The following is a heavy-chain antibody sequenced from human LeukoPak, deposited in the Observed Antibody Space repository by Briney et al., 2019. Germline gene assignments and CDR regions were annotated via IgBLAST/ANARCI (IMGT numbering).Heavy chain of an antibody. Sequence: GGSLRLSCAASGFTFSSYAMSWVRQAPGKGLEWVSAISGSGGSTYYADSVKGRFTISRDNSKNTLYLQMNSLRAEDTAVYYCAKEELLWFGELSFFDYWGQGTLVTVSS. V-gene: IGHV3-23*01. J-gene: IGHJ4*02. CDR2: ISGSGGST. CDR3: AKEELLWFGELSFFDY. CDR1: GFTFSSYA. D-gene: IGHD3-10*01.